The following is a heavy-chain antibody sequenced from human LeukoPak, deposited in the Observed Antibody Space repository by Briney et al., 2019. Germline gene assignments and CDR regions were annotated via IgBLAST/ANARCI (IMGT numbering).Heavy chain of an antibody. J-gene: IGHJ4*02. CDR1: GFTFSSYW. Sequence: GGSLRLSCAASGFTFSSYWMSWVRQAPGKGLEWVANIKKDGSEKYHVDFVKGRFTISRDNAKKSLYLQMNSLRAEDTAVYYCARHLSGITGYTYGRGIDYWGQGTLVSVSS. CDR2: IKKDGSEK. D-gene: IGHD5-18*01. CDR3: ARHLSGITGYTYGRGIDY. V-gene: IGHV3-7*01.